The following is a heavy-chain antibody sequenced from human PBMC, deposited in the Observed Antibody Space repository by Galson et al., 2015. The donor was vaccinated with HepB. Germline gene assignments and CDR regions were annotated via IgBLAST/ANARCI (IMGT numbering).Heavy chain of an antibody. J-gene: IGHJ4*02. D-gene: IGHD3-22*01. CDR2: ISSSSSYI. CDR1: GFTFSSYS. V-gene: IGHV3-21*01. Sequence: SLRLSCAASGFTFSSYSMNWVRQAPGKGLEWVSSISSSSSYIYYADSVKGRFTISRDNAKNSLYLQMNSLRAEDTAVYYCARDRPDSSGYYSRTVLVLGDYWGQGTLVTVSS. CDR3: ARDRPDSSGYYSRTVLVLGDY.